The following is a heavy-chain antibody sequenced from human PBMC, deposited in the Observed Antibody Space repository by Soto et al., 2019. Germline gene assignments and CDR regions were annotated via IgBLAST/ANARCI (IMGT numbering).Heavy chain of an antibody. J-gene: IGHJ4*02. V-gene: IGHV3-30*18. CDR1: GFTFSSYG. D-gene: IGHD1-1*01. CDR2: ISYDGSNK. Sequence: VQLVESGGGVVQPGRSLRLSCAASGFTFSSYGMHWVRQAPGKGLEWVAVISYDGSNKYYADSVKGRFTISRDNSKNTLYLQMNSLRAEDTAVYYCAKDLDDYWGQGTLVTVSS. CDR3: AKDLDDY.